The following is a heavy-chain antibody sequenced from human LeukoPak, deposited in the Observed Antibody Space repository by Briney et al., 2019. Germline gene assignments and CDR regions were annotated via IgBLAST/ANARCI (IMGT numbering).Heavy chain of an antibody. D-gene: IGHD3-3*01. CDR3: ARADFWSGYYEYYFAF. J-gene: IGHJ4*02. CDR1: GYSFANYG. CDR2: INPGKGKT. V-gene: IGHV1-18*01. Sequence: ASVKVSCKASGYSFANYGVNWVRKAPGQGLEWMGWINPGKGKTNYAQKFQDRVTMTTDTSTNTAYMELGSLNSDDTAIYYCARADFWSGYYEYYFAFWGQGPLVTVSS.